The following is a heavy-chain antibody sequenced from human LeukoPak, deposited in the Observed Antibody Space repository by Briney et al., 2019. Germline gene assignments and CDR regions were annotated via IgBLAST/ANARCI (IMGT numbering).Heavy chain of an antibody. J-gene: IGHJ4*02. Sequence: GGSLRLSCAASGFTFSRWWMHWVRQAPGKGLVWVARITADGSGATYADFAKGRFTISRDNAKNTLYLQINSLRDEDTAVYYCARDENVWVIEDWGQGTLVTVSS. V-gene: IGHV3-74*01. CDR1: GFTFSRWW. CDR2: ITADGSGA. CDR3: ARDENVWVIED. D-gene: IGHD2-8*01.